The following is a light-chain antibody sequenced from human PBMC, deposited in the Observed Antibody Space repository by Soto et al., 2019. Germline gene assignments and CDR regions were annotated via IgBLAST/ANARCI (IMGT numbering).Light chain of an antibody. J-gene: IGLJ1*01. CDR1: ALGDKY. CDR3: QAWDSSTAV. CDR2: QDS. V-gene: IGLV3-1*01. Sequence: SYDGTQPPSVSVSPGQTASITCPEDALGDKYACWYQQKPGQSPVMVIYQDSKRPSGIPERFSGSNSWNTATLTISGTQAMDEADYYCQAWDSSTAVFGTGTKVTVL.